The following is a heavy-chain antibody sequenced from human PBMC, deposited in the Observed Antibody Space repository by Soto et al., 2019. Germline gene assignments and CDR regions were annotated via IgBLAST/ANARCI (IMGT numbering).Heavy chain of an antibody. Sequence: ASVKVSCKASGYTFTSYGIGWVRQAPGQGLEWVGWISAYNGNTNYAQKLQGRVTMTTDTSTSTAYMELRSLRSDDTAVYYCARVHLSKWELLYYYYYYYGMDVWGQGTTVTVSS. J-gene: IGHJ6*02. CDR3: ARVHLSKWELLYYYYYYYGMDV. D-gene: IGHD1-26*01. CDR1: GYTFTSYG. V-gene: IGHV1-18*04. CDR2: ISAYNGNT.